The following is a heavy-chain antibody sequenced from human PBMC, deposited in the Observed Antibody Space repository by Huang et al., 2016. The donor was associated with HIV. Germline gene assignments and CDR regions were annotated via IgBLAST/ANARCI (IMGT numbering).Heavy chain of an antibody. V-gene: IGHV4-61*09. CDR1: GGSISSGTFY. Sequence: QVQLQESGPGLVKPSQTLSLTCTVSGGSISSGTFYWSWIRQPAGRGLEGIWHIYTSGTPNSNPSLKSRVTLSVDTSKNQFSLKLSSVTAADAAVYYCARVRSRWYTLGYYYYHMDVWGKGTTVTVSS. CDR2: IYTSGTP. J-gene: IGHJ6*03. CDR3: ARVRSRWYTLGYYYYHMDV. D-gene: IGHD6-13*01.